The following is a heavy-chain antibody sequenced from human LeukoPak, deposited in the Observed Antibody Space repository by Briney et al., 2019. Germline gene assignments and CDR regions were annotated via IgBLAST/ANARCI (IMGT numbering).Heavy chain of an antibody. D-gene: IGHD6-19*01. Sequence: ASVKVSCKASGYTFTSYGISWVRQAPGQGLEWMGWINTNTGNPTYAQGFTGRFVFSLDTSVSTAYLQISSLKAEDTAVYYCARPRRSFGSSDRTFDYWGEGALVTVSS. V-gene: IGHV7-4-1*02. CDR1: GYTFTSYG. J-gene: IGHJ4*02. CDR3: ARPRRSFGSSDRTFDY. CDR2: INTNTGNP.